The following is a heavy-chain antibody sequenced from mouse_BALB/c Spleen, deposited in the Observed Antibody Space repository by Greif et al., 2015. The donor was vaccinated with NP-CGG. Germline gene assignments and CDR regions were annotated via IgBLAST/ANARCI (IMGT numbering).Heavy chain of an antibody. V-gene: IGHV2-6-5*01. Sequence: QVQLKQSGPGLVAPSQSLSITCTVSGFSLTDYGVSWIRQPPGKGLEWLGVIWGGGSTYYNSALKSRLSISKDNSKGQVFLKMSSLQTDDTAMYYCATITTVVATEAYWGQGTLVTVSA. CDR2: IWGGGST. D-gene: IGHD1-1*01. CDR1: GFSLTDYG. J-gene: IGHJ3*01. CDR3: ATITTVVATEAY.